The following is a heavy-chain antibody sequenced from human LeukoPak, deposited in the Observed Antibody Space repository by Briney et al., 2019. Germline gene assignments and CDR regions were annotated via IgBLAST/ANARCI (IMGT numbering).Heavy chain of an antibody. Sequence: SETLSLTCTVSGGSISSSSYYWGWIRQPPGKGLEWIGSIYYSGSTYYNPSLKSRVTISVDTSKNQFSLKLSSVTAADTAVYYCARDWHYYDSSFNPLGIWGQGTMVTVSS. CDR1: GGSISSSSYY. J-gene: IGHJ3*02. CDR2: IYYSGST. V-gene: IGHV4-39*07. D-gene: IGHD3-22*01. CDR3: ARDWHYYDSSFNPLGI.